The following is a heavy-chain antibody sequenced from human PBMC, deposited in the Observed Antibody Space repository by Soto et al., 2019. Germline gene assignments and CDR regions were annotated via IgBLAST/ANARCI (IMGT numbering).Heavy chain of an antibody. V-gene: IGHV3-21*01. D-gene: IGHD1-20*01. J-gene: IGHJ5*02. CDR1: GFSFSDYT. Sequence: GGSLRLSCAASGFSFSDYTMNWVRQAPGKGLEWVSSISKGSDYIFYADKVKGRFTISRDNARNSLHLQMTSLRVEDTAVYYCAKDSGCVNNACAYDPWGQGALVTVSS. CDR2: ISKGSDYI. CDR3: AKDSGCVNNACAYDP.